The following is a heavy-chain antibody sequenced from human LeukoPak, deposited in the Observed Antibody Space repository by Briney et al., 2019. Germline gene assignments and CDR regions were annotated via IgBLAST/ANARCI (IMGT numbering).Heavy chain of an antibody. D-gene: IGHD3-3*01. CDR3: ARGPAQATYYDFWSGSTTSNWFDP. V-gene: IGHV3-48*01. CDR1: GFTFSSYP. CDR2: ISPSSSTI. J-gene: IGHJ5*02. Sequence: GGSLRLSCSASGFTFSSYPMTWVRQAPGKGLEWVSYISPSSSTIYYADSVQGRFTISRDDAENSLYLQMHSLRAEDTAVYYCARGPAQATYYDFWSGSTTSNWFDPWGQGTLVTVSS.